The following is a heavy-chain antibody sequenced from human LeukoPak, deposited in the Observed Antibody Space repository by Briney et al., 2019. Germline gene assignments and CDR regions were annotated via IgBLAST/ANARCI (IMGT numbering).Heavy chain of an antibody. CDR2: ISYDGSNK. V-gene: IGHV3-30-3*01. D-gene: IGHD6-19*01. CDR1: GFTFSSYA. J-gene: IGHJ4*02. CDR3: ARRVSSGGSFDY. Sequence: GGSLRLSCAASGFTFSSYAMHWVRQAPGRGLEWVAVISYDGSNKYYADSVKGRFTISRDNSKNTLYLQMNSLRAEDTAVYYCARRVSSGGSFDYWGQGTLVTVSS.